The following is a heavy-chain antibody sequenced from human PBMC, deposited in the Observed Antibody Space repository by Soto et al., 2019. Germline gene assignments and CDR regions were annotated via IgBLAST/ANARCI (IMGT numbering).Heavy chain of an antibody. Sequence: GGSLRLSCAASGFTFSGSAMHWVRQASGKGLEWVGRIRSKANSYATAYAASVKGRFTISRDDSKNTAYLQMNSLKTEDTAVYYCTTVYFDWLYNFDYWGQGTLVTVSS. CDR3: TTVYFDWLYNFDY. CDR1: GFTFSGSA. D-gene: IGHD3-9*01. CDR2: IRSKANSYAT. J-gene: IGHJ4*02. V-gene: IGHV3-73*01.